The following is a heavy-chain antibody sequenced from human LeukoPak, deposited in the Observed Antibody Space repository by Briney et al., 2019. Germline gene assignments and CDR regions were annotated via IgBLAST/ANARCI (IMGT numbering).Heavy chain of an antibody. V-gene: IGHV1-8*03. CDR3: ARGRRDVFDI. CDR1: GYTFTFYD. J-gene: IGHJ3*02. CDR2: MNPHSGNT. Sequence: GSVKVSCKASGYTFTFYDIQWVRQAAGQGLEWMGWMNPHSGNTGYAQKFLGRITLTRNTSTSTAYMELTTLKSEDTAVYYCARGRRDVFDIWGQGTTVTVS.